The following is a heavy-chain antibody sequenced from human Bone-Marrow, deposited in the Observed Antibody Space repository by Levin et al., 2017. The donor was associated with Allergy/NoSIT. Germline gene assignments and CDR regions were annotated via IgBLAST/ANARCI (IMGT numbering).Heavy chain of an antibody. CDR1: GFTLSSYW. Sequence: SGGSLRLSCAASGFTLSSYWMHWVRQAPGKGLVWVAHSDSDGSGTSYADSVKGRFTISRDNAENTLYLQMNSLRVEDTAIYYCASLPEWSHKGVGWGQGTLVTVSS. J-gene: IGHJ4*02. CDR2: SDSDGSGT. V-gene: IGHV3-74*01. CDR3: ASLPEWSHKGVG. D-gene: IGHD3-3*01.